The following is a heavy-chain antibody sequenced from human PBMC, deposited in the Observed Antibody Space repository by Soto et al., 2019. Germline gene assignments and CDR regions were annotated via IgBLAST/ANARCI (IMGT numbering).Heavy chain of an antibody. CDR2: IIPIFGTA. CDR1: GGTFSSYA. CDR3: ASLYCSGGSCYSGYAFDI. Sequence: TVKVSCKASGGTFSSYAISWVLQAPGQGLEWMGGIIPIFGTANYAQKFQGRVTITADESTSTAYMELSSLRSEDTAVYYCASLYCSGGSCYSGYAFDIWGQGTMVTVSS. J-gene: IGHJ3*02. D-gene: IGHD2-15*01. V-gene: IGHV1-69*13.